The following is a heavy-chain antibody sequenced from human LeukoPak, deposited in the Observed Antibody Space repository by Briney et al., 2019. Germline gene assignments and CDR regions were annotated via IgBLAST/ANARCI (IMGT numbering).Heavy chain of an antibody. J-gene: IGHJ4*02. CDR1: GGSINSYY. CDR2: SYASGST. CDR3: ARGSSYNWNVFDY. Sequence: SETLSLTCTVSGGSINSYYWTWIRQPAGKGLEWIGRSYASGSTNYNPSLMSRVTMSVDTSKSQLSLKLSSVTAADTAVYYCARGSSYNWNVFDYWGQGTLVTVSS. V-gene: IGHV4-4*07. D-gene: IGHD1-20*01.